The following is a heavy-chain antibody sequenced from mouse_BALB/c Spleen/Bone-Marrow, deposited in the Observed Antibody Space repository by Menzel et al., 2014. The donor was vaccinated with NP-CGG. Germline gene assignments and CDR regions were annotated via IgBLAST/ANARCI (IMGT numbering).Heavy chain of an antibody. V-gene: IGHV1-77*01. Sequence: QVQLKQSGPELVKSGASVKMSCKASGYTFTDYVISWVKQRTGQGLEWIGEIYPGSGSTYYNEKFKGKATLTADKSSNTAYMQLSSLTSEDSAVYFCATGTDYWGQGTTLTVSS. CDR1: GYTFTDYV. D-gene: IGHD4-1*01. CDR2: IYPGSGST. J-gene: IGHJ2*01. CDR3: ATGTDY.